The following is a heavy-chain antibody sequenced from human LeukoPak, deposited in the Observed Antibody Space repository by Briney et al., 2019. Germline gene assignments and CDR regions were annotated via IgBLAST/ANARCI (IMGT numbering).Heavy chain of an antibody. Sequence: GGSLRLSCAASGFTFSSYAMSWVRQAPGKGLEWVSAISGSGGSTYYADSVKGRFTISRDNSKNSLYLQMNSLRAEDTALYYCAKDTGERYSSSEFDYWGQGTLVTVSS. CDR3: AKDTGERYSSSEFDY. CDR2: ISGSGGST. D-gene: IGHD6-6*01. J-gene: IGHJ4*02. CDR1: GFTFSSYA. V-gene: IGHV3-23*01.